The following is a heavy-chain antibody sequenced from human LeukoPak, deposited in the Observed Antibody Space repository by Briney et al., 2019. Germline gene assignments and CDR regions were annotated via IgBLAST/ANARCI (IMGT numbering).Heavy chain of an antibody. Sequence: ASVKLSCKASGYTFTGYYMHWVRPAPGQGLEWMGRINPNSGGTTYAQKFQGRVTRARDTSISTADMERGRLGADDTAVYCCARVFRVFWTETDAFDIWGQGTMVTVSS. CDR2: INPNSGGT. J-gene: IGHJ3*02. CDR3: ARVFRVFWTETDAFDI. CDR1: GYTFTGYY. D-gene: IGHD3/OR15-3a*01. V-gene: IGHV1-2*06.